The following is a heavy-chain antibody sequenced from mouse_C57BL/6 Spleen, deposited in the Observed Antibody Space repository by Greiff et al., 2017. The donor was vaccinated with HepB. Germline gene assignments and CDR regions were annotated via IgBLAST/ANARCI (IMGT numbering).Heavy chain of an antibody. V-gene: IGHV5-9-1*02. J-gene: IGHJ2*01. CDR3: TRDPVTGYFDY. CDR2: ISSGGDYI. CDR1: GFTFSSYA. D-gene: IGHD4-1*01. Sequence: EVHLVESGEGLVKPGGSLKLSCAASGFTFSSYAMSWVRQTPEKRLEWVAYISSGGDYIYYADTVKGRFTISRDNARNTLYLQMSSLKSEDTAMYYCTRDPVTGYFDYWGQGTTRTVSS.